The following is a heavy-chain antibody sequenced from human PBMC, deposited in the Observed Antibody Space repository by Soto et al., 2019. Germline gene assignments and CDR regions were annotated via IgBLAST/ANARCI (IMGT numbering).Heavy chain of an antibody. CDR2: INHSGST. V-gene: IGHV4-34*01. J-gene: IGHJ4*02. CDR3: ARGLATNYYDSSGYNPVFDY. CDR1: GGSFSGYY. D-gene: IGHD3-22*01. Sequence: PSETLSLTCAVYGGSFSGYYWSWIRQPPGKGLEWIGEINHSGSTNYNPSLKSRVTISVDTSKNQFSLKLSSVTAADTAVYYCARGLATNYYDSSGYNPVFDYWGQGTLVTVSS.